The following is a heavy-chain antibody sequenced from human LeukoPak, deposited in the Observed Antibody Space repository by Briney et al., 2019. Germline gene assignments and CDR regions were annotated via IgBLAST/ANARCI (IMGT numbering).Heavy chain of an antibody. CDR1: GFTVRDYH. V-gene: IGHV3-23*01. CDR3: TRDEPGSSWFN. CDR2: IVGSST. J-gene: IGHJ4*01. D-gene: IGHD6-19*01. Sequence: GGSLRLSCAASGFTVRDYHMSWIRQAPGKGLELVSAIVGSSTHHADSVKGRFTISRDNFKNTLNLQMNSLRAEDSAIYYCTRDEPGSSWFNWGHRTLVTVSS.